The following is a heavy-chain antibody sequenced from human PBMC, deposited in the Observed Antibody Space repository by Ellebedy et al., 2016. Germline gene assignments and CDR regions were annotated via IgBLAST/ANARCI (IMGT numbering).Heavy chain of an antibody. CDR3: AKPYSSSSHFDY. D-gene: IGHD6-6*01. V-gene: IGHV3-30*02. CDR2: IWYDGSNK. Sequence: GESLKISXAASGFTFCSYGMHWVRQAPGKGLEWVAVIWYDGSNKYYADSVKGRFTISRDNSKNTLYLQMNSLRAEDTAVYYCAKPYSSSSHFDYWGRGTLVTVSS. CDR1: GFTFCSYG. J-gene: IGHJ4*02.